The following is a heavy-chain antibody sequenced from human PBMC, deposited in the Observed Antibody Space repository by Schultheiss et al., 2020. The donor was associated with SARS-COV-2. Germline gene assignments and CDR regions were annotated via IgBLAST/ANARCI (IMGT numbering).Heavy chain of an antibody. CDR1: GGSFSGYY. CDR3: TRAGGTTYDYYYYMDV. CDR2: IYYSGST. Sequence: SETLSLTCAVYGGSFSGYYWSWIRQPPGKGLEWIGSIYYSGSTYYNPSLKSRVTISVDTSKNQFSLKLSSVTAADTAVYYCTRAGGTTYDYYYYMDVWGKGTTVTVSS. J-gene: IGHJ6*03. D-gene: IGHD1-1*01. V-gene: IGHV4-34*01.